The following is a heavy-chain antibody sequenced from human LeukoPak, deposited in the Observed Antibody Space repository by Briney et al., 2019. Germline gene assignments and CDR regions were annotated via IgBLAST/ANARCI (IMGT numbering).Heavy chain of an antibody. V-gene: IGHV3-33*01. CDR2: IWYDGSNK. D-gene: IGHD4-17*01. CDR3: ARDSDYGDWGHAFDI. Sequence: GGSLRLSCAASGFTFSSYGMHWVRQAPGKGLEWVAVIWYDGSNKYYADSVKGRFTISRDNSKNTLYLQMNSLRAEDTAVYYCARDSDYGDWGHAFDIWGQGTMVTVSS. CDR1: GFTFSSYG. J-gene: IGHJ3*02.